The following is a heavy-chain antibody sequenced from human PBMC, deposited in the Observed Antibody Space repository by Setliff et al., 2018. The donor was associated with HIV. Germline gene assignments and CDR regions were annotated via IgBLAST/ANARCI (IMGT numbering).Heavy chain of an antibody. Sequence: ASVKVSCKASGYTFISYAMHWVRQAPGQRLEWMGWINAGNGNTKYSQKFQGRVTITRETSASTAYMELSSLRSEDTAVYYCARGRTWELSDTFDIWGQGTMVTVSS. D-gene: IGHD1-26*01. CDR3: ARGRTWELSDTFDI. CDR2: INAGNGNT. J-gene: IGHJ3*02. V-gene: IGHV1-3*01. CDR1: GYTFISYA.